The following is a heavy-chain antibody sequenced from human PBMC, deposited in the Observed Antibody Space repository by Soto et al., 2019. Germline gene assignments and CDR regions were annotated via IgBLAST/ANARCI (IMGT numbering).Heavy chain of an antibody. CDR2: VRSKAYGGAA. CDR3: TRVSVVGVISLLH. V-gene: IGHV3-49*03. J-gene: IGHJ4*02. Sequence: GGSLRLSCTASGFTFSDHAVSWFRQAPGKGLEWVGFVRSKAYGGAAEYAASVKGRFTVSRDDSKSIAYLQMNSLKIEDTAMYFCTRVSVVGVISLLHWGQGTLVTVSS. CDR1: GFTFSDHA. D-gene: IGHD3-10*01.